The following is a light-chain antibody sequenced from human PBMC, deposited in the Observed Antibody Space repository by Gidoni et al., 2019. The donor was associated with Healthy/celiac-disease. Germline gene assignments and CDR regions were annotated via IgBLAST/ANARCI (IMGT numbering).Light chain of an antibody. V-gene: IGKV3-11*01. CDR2: DAS. CDR3: QQRSSWPRVT. Sequence: EIVLTQSPATLSLSPGERATLSCRASQGLSSYLAWYKHKPGQAPRLPIYDASNRATGIPARFSGSWSGTDFTLTISSLEPEDFAVYYCQQRSSWPRVTFGPGTKVDIK. J-gene: IGKJ3*01. CDR1: QGLSSY.